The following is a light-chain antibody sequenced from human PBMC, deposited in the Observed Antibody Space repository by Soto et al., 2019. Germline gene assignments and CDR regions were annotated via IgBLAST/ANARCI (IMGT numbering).Light chain of an antibody. V-gene: IGLV1-40*01. J-gene: IGLJ1*01. Sequence: QAVLTQPPSVSGAPGQRVTISCTGSSSNIGAGYDVHWYQQLPGTAPKLLIYGNSNRPSGVPDRFSGSKSGTSASLAITGLQAEDEADYYCCSYAGGYTHYVFATGTKLTVL. CDR1: SSNIGAGYD. CDR3: CSYAGGYTHYV. CDR2: GNS.